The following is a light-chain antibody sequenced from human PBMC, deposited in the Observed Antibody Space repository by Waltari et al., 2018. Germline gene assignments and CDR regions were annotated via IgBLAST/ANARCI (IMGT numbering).Light chain of an antibody. Sequence: DIQMTQSPTTLSASVEDRVTIPCRASQSIVSWVAWYQQKPGKAPKLLIDKASSLQSGVPSTFSGSGSGTDFTLTISSLQPDDFATYYCQQYFSGCTFGQGTNLEIK. CDR1: QSIVSW. J-gene: IGKJ2*02. CDR2: KAS. V-gene: IGKV1-5*03. CDR3: QQYFSGCT.